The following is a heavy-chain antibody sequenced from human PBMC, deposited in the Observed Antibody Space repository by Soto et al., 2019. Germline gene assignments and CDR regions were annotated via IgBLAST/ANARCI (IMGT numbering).Heavy chain of an antibody. V-gene: IGHV1-69*05. D-gene: IGHD1-1*01. Sequence: SVKVSCKASGGTFSSYAISWVRQAPGQGLEWMGGIIPIFGTANYAQKFQGRVTMTRDTSTSTVYMELSSLRSEDTAVYYCARDQLGNPGAFDIWGQGTMVTVSS. CDR2: IIPIFGTA. CDR3: ARDQLGNPGAFDI. J-gene: IGHJ3*02. CDR1: GGTFSSYA.